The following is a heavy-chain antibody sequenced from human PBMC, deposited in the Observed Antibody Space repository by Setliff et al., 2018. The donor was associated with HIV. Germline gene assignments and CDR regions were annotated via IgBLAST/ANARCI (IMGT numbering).Heavy chain of an antibody. D-gene: IGHD3-10*01. J-gene: IGHJ6*03. V-gene: IGHV1-18*01. CDR2: ISASSVNT. CDR3: ARVPVSRYYYYMDV. Sequence: GASVKVSCKASGYTFINYHINWVRQAPGQGLEWVGSISASSVNTNYTQGRVTMTTDTSTSTAYMELRSLRSYYSAVYYCARVPVSRYYYYMDVWGKGTTVTVSS. CDR1: GYTFINYH.